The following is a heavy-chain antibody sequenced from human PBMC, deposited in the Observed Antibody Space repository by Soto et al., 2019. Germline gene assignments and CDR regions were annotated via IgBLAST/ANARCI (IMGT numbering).Heavy chain of an antibody. Sequence: GASFKGSCRASGSSFTDEGISWGRHEAGQGGEWMGWVRTCNGNTIYAPKIEGRVTMTTDTSTSTAYVELRSLRSDDTAVYYCAREECIRDWGAFDYWGQGTLVTVSS. CDR3: AREECIRDWGAFDY. D-gene: IGHD7-27*01. CDR2: VRTCNGNT. CDR1: GSSFTDEG. V-gene: IGHV1-18*01. J-gene: IGHJ4*02.